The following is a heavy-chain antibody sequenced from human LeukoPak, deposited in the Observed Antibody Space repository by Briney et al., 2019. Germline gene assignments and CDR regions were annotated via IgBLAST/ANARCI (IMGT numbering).Heavy chain of an antibody. CDR1: GGSISSYY. D-gene: IGHD3-22*01. CDR2: IYYSGST. J-gene: IGHJ4*02. Sequence: PSETLSLTCTVSGGSISSYYWSWIRQPPGKGLEWIGYIYYSGSTNYNPSLKSRVTISVDTSKNQFSLKLSSVTAADTAVYYCARSDYYDSSGYYYALDYWGQGTLVTVSS. V-gene: IGHV4-59*01. CDR3: ARSDYYDSSGYYYALDY.